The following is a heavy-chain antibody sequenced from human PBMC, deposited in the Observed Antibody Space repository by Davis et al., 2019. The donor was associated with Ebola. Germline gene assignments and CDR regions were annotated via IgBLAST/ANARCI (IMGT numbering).Heavy chain of an antibody. CDR2: ISWNSGSI. CDR3: AKPSQVYCGGDCYFDY. J-gene: IGHJ4*02. Sequence: PGGSLRLSCAASGFTFDDYAMHWVRQAPGKGLEWVSGISWNSGSIGYADSVKGRFTISRDNAKNSLYLQMNSLRAKDTALYYCAKPSQVYCGGDCYFDYWGQGTLVTVSS. CDR1: GFTFDDYA. D-gene: IGHD2-21*01. V-gene: IGHV3-9*01.